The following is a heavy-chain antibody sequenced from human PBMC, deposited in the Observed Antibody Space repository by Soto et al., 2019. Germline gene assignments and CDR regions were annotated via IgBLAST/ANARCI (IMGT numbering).Heavy chain of an antibody. J-gene: IGHJ4*02. CDR3: ATHPGGGGY. D-gene: IGHD3-10*01. V-gene: IGHV3-23*01. CDR1: GFTFSSFA. CDR2: VSGNGGTT. Sequence: LRLSCAASGFTFSSFAMSWVRQAPGKGLEWVSAVSGNGGTTYHADSVKGRFTISRDNSKNTLYLQMNSLRADDTAVYYCATHPGGGGYWGQGTLVTVSS.